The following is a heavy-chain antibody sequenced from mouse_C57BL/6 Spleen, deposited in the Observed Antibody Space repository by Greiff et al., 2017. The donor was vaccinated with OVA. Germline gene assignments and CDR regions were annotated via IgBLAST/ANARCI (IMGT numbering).Heavy chain of an antibody. D-gene: IGHD2-2*01. Sequence: EVQLQQSGPELVKPGASVKISCKASGYTFTDYYMNWVKQSHGKSLEWIGDINPNNGGTSYNQKFKGKATLTVDKSSSTAYMELRSLTSEDSAVYYCARRAMVKDWYFDVWGTGTTVTVSS. CDR1: GYTFTDYY. CDR2: INPNNGGT. CDR3: ARRAMVKDWYFDV. V-gene: IGHV1-26*01. J-gene: IGHJ1*03.